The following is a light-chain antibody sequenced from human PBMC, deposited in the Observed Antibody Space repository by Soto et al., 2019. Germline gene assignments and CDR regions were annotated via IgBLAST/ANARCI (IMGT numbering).Light chain of an antibody. V-gene: IGKV3-11*01. CDR3: QQRSDWPPRLT. J-gene: IGKJ4*01. CDR2: DAS. CDR1: QTINNY. Sequence: EIVLTQSPATLSLSPGERATLSCRASQTINNYLAWYQQKPGQAPRLLVYDASYRAIGIPARFSGSGSGTDSTLPISRLEPEDFAVYYCQQRSDWPPRLTFGGGTKVEIK.